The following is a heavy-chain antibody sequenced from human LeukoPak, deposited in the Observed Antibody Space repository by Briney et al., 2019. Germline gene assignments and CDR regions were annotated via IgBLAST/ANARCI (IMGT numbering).Heavy chain of an antibody. CDR2: IHYSGST. CDR3: ARVRGCSSNSCYAVFDY. Sequence: SETLSLTCTVSGGSISSYYWICIRQPPGKGLEWIGYIHYSGSTNYNPSLRSRVTLSVDSSKNHFSLNLSSVTGADPAVYYCARVRGCSSNSCYAVFDYWGQGTLVTVSS. J-gene: IGHJ4*02. CDR1: GGSISSYY. D-gene: IGHD2-2*01. V-gene: IGHV4-59*01.